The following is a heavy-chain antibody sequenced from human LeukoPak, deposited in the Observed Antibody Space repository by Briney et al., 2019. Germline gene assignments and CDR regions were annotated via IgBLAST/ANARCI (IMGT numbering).Heavy chain of an antibody. J-gene: IGHJ2*01. Sequence: SETLSLTCAVNGGSFSGYYWSWIRQPPGKGLEWIGEINHSGSTNYNPSLKSRVTISVDTSKNQFSLKLSSVTAADTAVYYCARGAQYYDILTGYYRSYWYFDLWGRGTLVTVSS. CDR1: GGSFSGYY. D-gene: IGHD3-9*01. V-gene: IGHV4-34*01. CDR2: INHSGST. CDR3: ARGAQYYDILTGYYRSYWYFDL.